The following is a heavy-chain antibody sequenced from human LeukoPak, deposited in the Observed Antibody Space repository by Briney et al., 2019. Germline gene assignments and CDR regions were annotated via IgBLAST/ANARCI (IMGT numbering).Heavy chain of an antibody. CDR2: ISYDGSNK. Sequence: GGSLRLSCAASGFTFSRYGMHWVRQAPGKGLEWVAVISYDGSNKYYADSVKGRFTISRDNSKNTLYLQMNSLRAEDTAVYYCAPYGDDYWGQGTLVTVSP. CDR1: GFTFSRYG. V-gene: IGHV3-30*03. CDR3: APYGDDY. J-gene: IGHJ4*02. D-gene: IGHD3-10*01.